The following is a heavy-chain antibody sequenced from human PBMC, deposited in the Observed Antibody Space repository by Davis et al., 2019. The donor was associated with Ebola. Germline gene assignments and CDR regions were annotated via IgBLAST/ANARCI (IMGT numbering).Heavy chain of an antibody. J-gene: IGHJ6*02. D-gene: IGHD6-6*01. V-gene: IGHV3-48*02. CDR2: ISSSSSTI. Sequence: GESLKISCAASGFTFSSYSMNWVRQAPGKGLEWVSYISSSSSTIYYADSVKGRFTISRDNAKNSLYLQMNSLRDEDTAVYYCARGSSSPYYYYGMDVWGQGTTVTVSS. CDR3: ARGSSSPYYYYGMDV. CDR1: GFTFSSYS.